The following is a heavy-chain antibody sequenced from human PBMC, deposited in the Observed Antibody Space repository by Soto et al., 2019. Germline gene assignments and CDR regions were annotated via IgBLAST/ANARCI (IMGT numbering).Heavy chain of an antibody. V-gene: IGHV1-2*04. D-gene: IGHD6-13*01. CDR2: INPNSGGT. J-gene: IGHJ4*02. CDR1: GYTFTGYY. Sequence: ASVKVSCKASGYTFTGYYMHWVRQAPGQGLEWMGWINPNSGGTNYAQKFQGWVTMTRDTSISTAYVELSRLRSDDTAVYYCARDHSSSWYGGYDYWGQGTLVTVSS. CDR3: ARDHSSSWYGGYDY.